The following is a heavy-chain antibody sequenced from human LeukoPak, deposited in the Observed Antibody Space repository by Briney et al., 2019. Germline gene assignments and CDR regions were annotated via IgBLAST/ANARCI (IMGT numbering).Heavy chain of an antibody. CDR2: IIPIFGTA. CDR1: GFTFSSYA. D-gene: IGHD3-3*01. Sequence: PGGSLRLSCAASGFTFSSYAISWVRQAPGQGLEWMGGIIPIFGTANYAQKFQGRVTITADESTSTAYMELSSLRSEDTAVYYCATREEGFLEWSCFDYWGQGTLVTVSS. J-gene: IGHJ4*02. V-gene: IGHV1-69*01. CDR3: ATREEGFLEWSCFDY.